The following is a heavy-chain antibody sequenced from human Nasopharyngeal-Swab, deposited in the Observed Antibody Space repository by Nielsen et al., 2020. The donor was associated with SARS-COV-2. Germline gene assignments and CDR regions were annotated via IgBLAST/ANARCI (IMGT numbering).Heavy chain of an antibody. CDR3: ARDSPGTDSSGYDDAFDI. D-gene: IGHD3-22*01. J-gene: IGHJ3*02. V-gene: IGHV3-30*03. Sequence: GESLKISCAGSGFTFSSYGMNWVRQAPGKGLEWVAVMSNDGNYKFYADSVKGRFTISRDNSKNTLYLQMNSLRAEDTAVYYCARDSPGTDSSGYDDAFDIWGQGTMVTVSS. CDR2: MSNDGNYK. CDR1: GFTFSSYG.